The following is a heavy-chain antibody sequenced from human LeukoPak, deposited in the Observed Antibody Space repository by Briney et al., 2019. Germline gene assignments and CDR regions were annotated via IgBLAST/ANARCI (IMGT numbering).Heavy chain of an antibody. Sequence: GRSLRLSCAASGFTFSNHGMHWVRQAPGKGLEWVAVISYDGSNKYYTDSVKGQFTISRDNSKNTLYLQMNSLRAEDTAVYYCAKDGAVRGVMPYYFDYWGQGTLVTVSS. CDR1: GFTFSNHG. CDR3: AKDGAVRGVMPYYFDY. CDR2: ISYDGSNK. J-gene: IGHJ4*02. V-gene: IGHV3-30*18. D-gene: IGHD3-10*01.